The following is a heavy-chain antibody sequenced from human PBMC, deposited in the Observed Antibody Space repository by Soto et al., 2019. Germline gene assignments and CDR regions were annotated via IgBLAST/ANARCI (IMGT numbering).Heavy chain of an antibody. J-gene: IGHJ6*02. CDR2: IDPSDSYT. CDR3: SRHYYYYYGMDV. V-gene: IGHV5-10-1*01. Sequence: GESLKISCKGSGYSFTSYWISWVRQMPGKGLEWMGRIDPSDSYTNYSPSFQGHVNISADKTISTAYLQWSSLKASDTAMYYCSRHYYYYYGMDVWGQGTTVTVSS. CDR1: GYSFTSYW.